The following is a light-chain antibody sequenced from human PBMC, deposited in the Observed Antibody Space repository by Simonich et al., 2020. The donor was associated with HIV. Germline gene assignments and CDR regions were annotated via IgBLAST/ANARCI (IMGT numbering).Light chain of an antibody. Sequence: QSALTQPASVSGSPGQSITISCTGATSDVGSFKFVSWYRQHPGKAPQLIIFDVSKRPSGVSRRLSGSKSGNTASLTISGLQAEDEAYYYCSSYTSSSTWVFGGGTKLTVL. CDR1: TSDVGSFKF. V-gene: IGLV2-14*01. J-gene: IGLJ3*02. CDR2: DVS. CDR3: SSYTSSSTWV.